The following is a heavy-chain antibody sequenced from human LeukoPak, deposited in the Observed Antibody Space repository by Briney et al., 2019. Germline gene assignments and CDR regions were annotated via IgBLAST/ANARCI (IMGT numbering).Heavy chain of an antibody. CDR2: IRSKAFGGTP. J-gene: IGHJ4*02. V-gene: IGHV3-49*04. CDR3: TRDIPPPHVGVRGVLPSFDY. D-gene: IGHD3-10*01. CDR1: GFTFGDYA. Sequence: GGSLRLSCAASGFTFGDYAMSWVRQAPGEGLEWVGFIRSKAFGGTPEYAASVKGRFTISRDDSKSIAYLQMNSLKIEDTAVYYCTRDIPPPHVGVRGVLPSFDYWGQGTLVTVSS.